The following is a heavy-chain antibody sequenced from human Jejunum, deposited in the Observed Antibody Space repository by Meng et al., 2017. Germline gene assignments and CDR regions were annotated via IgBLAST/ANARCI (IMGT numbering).Heavy chain of an antibody. CDR2: ISGSGGGT. CDR3: ARGCGTTCYIDY. CDR1: GFTFSSYA. D-gene: IGHD2-2*02. J-gene: IGHJ4*02. Sequence: EVQLLESGGGLVQAGGSLRLSCAASGFTFSSYAMSWVRQAPGKGLEWVSTISGSGGGTYYPDSVKGRFTISRDDSKNTLYLQMNSLRAEDTAVYYCARGCGTTCYIDYWGQGTLVTVSS. V-gene: IGHV3-23*01.